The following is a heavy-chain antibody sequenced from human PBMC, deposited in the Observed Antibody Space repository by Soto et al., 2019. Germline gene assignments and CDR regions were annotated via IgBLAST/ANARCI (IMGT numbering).Heavy chain of an antibody. CDR1: GFTVSSNY. CDR3: ARAGGSGSYYNVPFDI. D-gene: IGHD3-10*01. CDR2: IYSGGST. V-gene: IGHV3-66*01. Sequence: EVQLVESGGGLVQPGGSLRLSCAASGFTVSSNYMSWVRQAPGKGLEWVSVIYSGGSTYYADSVKGRFTISRDNSKNTVYLQMNSLRAEDTAVYYCARAGGSGSYYNVPFDIWGQGTMVTVSS. J-gene: IGHJ3*02.